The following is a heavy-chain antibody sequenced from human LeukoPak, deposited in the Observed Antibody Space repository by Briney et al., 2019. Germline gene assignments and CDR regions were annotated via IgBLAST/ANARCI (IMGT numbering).Heavy chain of an antibody. J-gene: IGHJ3*02. Sequence: PSQTLSLTCTVSGGSISSGSYYWSWIRQPPGKGLEWIGYIYHSGSTYYNPSLKSRVTISVDRSKNQFSLKLSSVTAADTAVYYCARGAPCSTSCPRAFDIWGQGTMVTVSS. CDR1: GGSISSGSYY. D-gene: IGHD2-2*01. CDR3: ARGAPCSTSCPRAFDI. CDR2: IYHSGST. V-gene: IGHV4-30-2*01.